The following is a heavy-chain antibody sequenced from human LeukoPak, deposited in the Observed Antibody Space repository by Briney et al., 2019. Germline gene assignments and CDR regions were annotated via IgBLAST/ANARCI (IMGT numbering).Heavy chain of an antibody. V-gene: IGHV1-2*06. Sequence: GASVKVSCKASGYTFTGYYMHWVRQAPGQGLEWMGRINPNSGGTNYAQKFQGRVTMTRDTSISTAYMELSRLRSDDTAVYYCARLPRSGYSYGSDCWGQGTLVTVSS. CDR1: GYTFTGYY. J-gene: IGHJ4*02. CDR3: ARLPRSGYSYGSDC. D-gene: IGHD5-18*01. CDR2: INPNSGGT.